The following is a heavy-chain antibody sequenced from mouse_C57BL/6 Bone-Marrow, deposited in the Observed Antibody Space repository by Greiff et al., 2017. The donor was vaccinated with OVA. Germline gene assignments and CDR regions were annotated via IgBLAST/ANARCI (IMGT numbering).Heavy chain of an antibody. CDR3: TTYYDGGDYAMDY. V-gene: IGHV6-6*01. Sequence: EVKLEESGGGLVQPGGSMKLSCAASGFTFSDAWMDWVRQSPEKGLEWVAEIRNKANNHATYYAESVKGRFTISRDDSKSSVCLQMNSIRAEDAGIDYCTTYYDGGDYAMDYWGQGTSVTVSS. J-gene: IGHJ4*01. CDR2: IRNKANNHAT. D-gene: IGHD1-1*02. CDR1: GFTFSDAW.